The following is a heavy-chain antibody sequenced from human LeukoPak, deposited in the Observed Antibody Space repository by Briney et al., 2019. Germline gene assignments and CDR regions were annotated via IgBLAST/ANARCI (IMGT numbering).Heavy chain of an antibody. V-gene: IGHV3-30*04. J-gene: IGHJ4*02. D-gene: IGHD5-24*01. Sequence: GGSLRLSCAASGFTFSSYVMHWVRQAPGKGLEWVAIISYDGSNEYYADSVKGRFTISRDNSKNTLYLQMNSLRAADTAVYYCARGPTRSPTHGPVYFDYWGQGTLVAVSS. CDR2: ISYDGSNE. CDR3: ARGPTRSPTHGPVYFDY. CDR1: GFTFSSYV.